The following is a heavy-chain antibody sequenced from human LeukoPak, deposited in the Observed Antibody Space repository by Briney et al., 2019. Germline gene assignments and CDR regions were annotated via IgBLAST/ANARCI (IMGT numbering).Heavy chain of an antibody. V-gene: IGHV4-34*01. CDR1: GFTFSSYT. Sequence: GSLRLSCAASGFTFSSYTMSWVRQPPGKGLEWIGEINHSGNTNYNPSLKSRVTISVDTSKNQFSLKLSSVTAADTALYYCARVQDSSSWNYFDYWGQGTLVTVSS. D-gene: IGHD6-13*01. CDR3: ARVQDSSSWNYFDY. CDR2: INHSGNT. J-gene: IGHJ4*02.